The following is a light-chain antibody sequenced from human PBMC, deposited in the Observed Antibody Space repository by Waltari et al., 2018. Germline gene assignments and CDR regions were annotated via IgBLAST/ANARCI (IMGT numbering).Light chain of an antibody. CDR3: QQSNSFPWT. V-gene: IGKV1-12*01. CDR1: QGISTW. CDR2: AAS. J-gene: IGKJ1*01. Sequence: DIQMHQSPSSVSASVGDRVTSTCRASQGISTWLAWYQQKPGEAPKILIYAASTLQSGVPSRFSGSGTGTDFTLTIRSLQAEDFATYYCQQSNSFPWTFGQGTKVEIK.